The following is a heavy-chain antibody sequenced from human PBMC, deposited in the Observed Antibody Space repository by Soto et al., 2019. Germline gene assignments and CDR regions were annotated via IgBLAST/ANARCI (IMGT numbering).Heavy chain of an antibody. V-gene: IGHV4-59*08. J-gene: IGHJ6*02. CDR3: PRHGFGSLHGLVDV. CDR2: IQYSGYS. Sequence: QVQLQESGPGLVKPSETLSLTCTVSGGSITNYYCSWFRQPPGKGLEWIGYIQYSGYSAYNLSLKRRVTMSMDTSKTQFSLMLESVTATDTAVYYGPRHGFGSLHGLVDVWGQGTTVIVSS. CDR1: GGSITNYY. D-gene: IGHD3-10*01.